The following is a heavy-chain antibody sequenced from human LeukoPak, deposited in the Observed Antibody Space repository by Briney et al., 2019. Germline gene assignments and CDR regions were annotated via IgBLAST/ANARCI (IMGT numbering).Heavy chain of an antibody. Sequence: PGGSLRLSCAASGFTFSSYSMKWVRQAPGKGLEWVSSISSSSSYIYYADSVKGRFTISRDNSKNTLYLQMNSLRAEDTAVYYCAKGALFGSGSLRSDLGYWGQGTLVTVSS. CDR1: GFTFSSYS. CDR2: ISSSSSYI. J-gene: IGHJ4*02. D-gene: IGHD3-10*01. V-gene: IGHV3-21*04. CDR3: AKGALFGSGSLRSDLGY.